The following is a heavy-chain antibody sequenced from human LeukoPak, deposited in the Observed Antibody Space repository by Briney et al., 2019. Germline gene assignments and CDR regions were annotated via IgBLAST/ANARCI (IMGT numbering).Heavy chain of an antibody. D-gene: IGHD5-24*01. CDR1: GGSIGSGDYY. Sequence: SQTLSLTCTVSGGSIGSGDYYWSWIRQPPGKGLEWIGYIYYSGSTYYNPSLKSRVTISVDTSKNQFSLKLSSVTAADTAVYYCARVEMATITKDYWGQGTLVTVSS. CDR3: ARVEMATITKDY. J-gene: IGHJ4*02. V-gene: IGHV4-30-4*01. CDR2: IYYSGST.